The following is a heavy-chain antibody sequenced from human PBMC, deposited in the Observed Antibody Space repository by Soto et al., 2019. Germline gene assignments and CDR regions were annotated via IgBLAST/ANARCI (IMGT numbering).Heavy chain of an antibody. J-gene: IGHJ4*02. D-gene: IGHD2-8*01. Sequence: QVRLVQSGPEVRKPGFSVKVSCKASGGTFSNSAISWVRQAPGHGLEWMGGIVPIFGPEKYAPKFQGRVTITADESTNTFYMELGSLRSEDTAFYYCARGLEYSTCLHYFDYWGQGNLVTVSS. CDR3: ARGLEYSTCLHYFDY. CDR1: GGTFSNSA. V-gene: IGHV1-69*01. CDR2: IVPIFGPE.